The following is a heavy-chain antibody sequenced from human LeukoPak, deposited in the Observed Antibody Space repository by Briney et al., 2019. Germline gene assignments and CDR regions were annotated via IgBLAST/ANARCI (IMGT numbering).Heavy chain of an antibody. CDR1: GFTFSSYT. D-gene: IGHD3-22*01. Sequence: GGSLRLSCAASGFTFSSYTIHWVRQAPGKGLEWVAVISYDGNNEYYADSVKGRFTISRDNSKNTLYLQMSSLRAEDTAVYYCARGSPLDSSGMSSYMDVWGKGTTVTVSS. J-gene: IGHJ6*03. V-gene: IGHV3-30-3*01. CDR2: ISYDGNNE. CDR3: ARGSPLDSSGMSSYMDV.